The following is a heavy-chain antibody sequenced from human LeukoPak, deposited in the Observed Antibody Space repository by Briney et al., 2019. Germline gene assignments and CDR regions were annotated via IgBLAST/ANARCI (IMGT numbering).Heavy chain of an antibody. V-gene: IGHV3-23*01. Sequence: GGSLRLSCAASGFTFSNYALSWVRQAPGKGLEWVSTITGSGSSTYYADSVKGRFTISRDNSKNTLFLQMSSLRAEDTPVYYCTKSRGHSSGYHFDYWGQGTLVTVSS. CDR1: GFTFSNYA. CDR2: ITGSGSST. CDR3: TKSRGHSSGYHFDY. J-gene: IGHJ4*02. D-gene: IGHD3-22*01.